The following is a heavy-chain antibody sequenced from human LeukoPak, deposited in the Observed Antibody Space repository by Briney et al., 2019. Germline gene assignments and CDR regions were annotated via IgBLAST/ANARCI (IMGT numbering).Heavy chain of an antibody. D-gene: IGHD5-12*01. V-gene: IGHV3-23*01. CDR3: AKTSRGNSGYDSPFDY. CDR2: VRGSGSDT. CDR1: GITFSTYA. J-gene: IGHJ4*02. Sequence: AGGSLRLSCAASGITFSTYAMSWVRQAPGKGLEWVSAVRGSGSDTYYANSVKGRFTISRDNSKNTLYLQMNSLRAEDTAIYYCAKTSRGNSGYDSPFDYWGQGTLVTVSS.